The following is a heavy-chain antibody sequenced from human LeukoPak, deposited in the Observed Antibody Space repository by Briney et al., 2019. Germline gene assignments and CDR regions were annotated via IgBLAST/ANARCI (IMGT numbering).Heavy chain of an antibody. D-gene: IGHD3-9*01. Sequence: ASVKVSCKASGYAFTGYYMHWVRQAPGQGLEWMGWINPNSGGTNYAQKFQGWVTMTRGTSISTAYMELSRLRSDDTAVYYCARDAGGYDILTGYFDLWGRGTLVTVSS. CDR1: GYAFTGYY. V-gene: IGHV1-2*04. J-gene: IGHJ2*01. CDR3: ARDAGGYDILTGYFDL. CDR2: INPNSGGT.